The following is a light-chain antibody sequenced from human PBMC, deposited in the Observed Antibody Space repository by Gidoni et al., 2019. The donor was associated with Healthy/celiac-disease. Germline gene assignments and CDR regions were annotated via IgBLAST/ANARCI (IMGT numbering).Light chain of an antibody. V-gene: IGKV3-20*01. CDR1: QSISSSF. CDR3: QQYDSSPIT. J-gene: IGKJ4*01. CDR2: GLS. Sequence: EIILTQSPGTLSLSPGERATLSCRASQSISSSFLAWYQQKPGQAPRLLMYGLSSRATGIPYRFSCSGSGTDFTLTISRLVPEDFAVYYCQQYDSSPITFGGGTKVEIK.